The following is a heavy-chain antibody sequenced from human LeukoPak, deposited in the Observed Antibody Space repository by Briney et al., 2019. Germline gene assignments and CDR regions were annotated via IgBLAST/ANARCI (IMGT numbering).Heavy chain of an antibody. CDR3: SWIRGALGFYFIDV. J-gene: IGHJ6*03. D-gene: IGHD3-10*01. V-gene: IGHV3-74*01. CDR2: INSDGSST. CDR1: RFTFSTYW. Sequence: GGSLRLSCAASRFTFSTYWMHWVRQAPGKGLVWVSRINSDGSSTGYADSVKGRFTISRDNSKNTLYLQMNSLRAEDTAVYYCSWIRGALGFYFIDVWGKGTTVTISS.